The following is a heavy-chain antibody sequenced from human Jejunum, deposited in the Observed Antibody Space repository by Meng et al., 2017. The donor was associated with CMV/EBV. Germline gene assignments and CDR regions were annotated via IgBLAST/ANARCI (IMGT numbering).Heavy chain of an antibody. D-gene: IGHD3-22*01. CDR3: ARGFSNGYLPFDY. Sequence: QVQLLRLGTEGKKPGSSVKVSSKSSGGVLNNYALNWVRQAPGQGLEWMGGIIAVLKTPTYAQKFRGRLTITADESTGTTYMDLTSLTSEDTAVYYCARGFSNGYLPFDYWGQGTLVTVSS. J-gene: IGHJ4*02. CDR1: GGVLNNYA. CDR2: IIAVLKTP. V-gene: IGHV1-69*01.